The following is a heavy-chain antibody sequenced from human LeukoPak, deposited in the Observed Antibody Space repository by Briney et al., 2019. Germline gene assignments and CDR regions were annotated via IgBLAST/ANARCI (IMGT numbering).Heavy chain of an antibody. J-gene: IGHJ4*02. Sequence: ASVKVSCKASGYTFISYGFSWVRQAPGQGLEWMGWISAYNGHTNYAQKLQGRVTMTTDTSTSTAYMELRSLRSDDTAVYYCARDYYDILTGYSVQPVDYWGQGTLVTVSS. CDR1: GYTFISYG. CDR2: ISAYNGHT. CDR3: ARDYYDILTGYSVQPVDY. D-gene: IGHD3-9*01. V-gene: IGHV1-18*04.